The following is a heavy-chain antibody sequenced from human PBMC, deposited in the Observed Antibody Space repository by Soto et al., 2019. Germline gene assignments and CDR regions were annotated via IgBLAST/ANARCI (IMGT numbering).Heavy chain of an antibody. J-gene: IGHJ4*02. V-gene: IGHV3-30*01. CDR3: ARDLYSSGWYGLGGFDY. Sequence: SRDNSKNTLYLQMNSLRAEDTAVYYCARDLYSSGWYGLGGFDYWGQGTLVTVSS. D-gene: IGHD6-19*01.